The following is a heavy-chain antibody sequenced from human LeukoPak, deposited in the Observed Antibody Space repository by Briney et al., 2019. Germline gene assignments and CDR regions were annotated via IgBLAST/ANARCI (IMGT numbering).Heavy chain of an antibody. J-gene: IGHJ6*01. CDR3: ARVLVGATPYGMDV. Sequence: GGSLRLSCAASGFTFSNYAMHWVRQAPGKGLEWGASISYDGSNKYYADSVKGRFTISRDNSKNTLFLQMNSLRAEDTAVYYCARVLVGATPYGMDVXXXGTTVTVSS. V-gene: IGHV3-30*04. CDR1: GFTFSNYA. D-gene: IGHD1-26*01. CDR2: ISYDGSNK.